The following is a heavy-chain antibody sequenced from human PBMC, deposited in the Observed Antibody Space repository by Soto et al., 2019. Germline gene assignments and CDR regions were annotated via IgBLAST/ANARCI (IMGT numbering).Heavy chain of an antibody. D-gene: IGHD3-3*01. CDR3: ARVVTISGMVKYYFDS. CDR1: GGSISSGGYY. V-gene: IGHV4-31*03. CDR2: IYYTGNT. J-gene: IGHJ4*02. Sequence: QVQLQESGPGLVKPSQTLSLTCTVSGGSISSGGYYWSWIRQHPGKGLEWIGYIYYTGNTYYSPSLKSRLTISVDTSKNQFSLKLSSVTAADTAMYYCARVVTISGMVKYYFDSWGQGTLVTVSS.